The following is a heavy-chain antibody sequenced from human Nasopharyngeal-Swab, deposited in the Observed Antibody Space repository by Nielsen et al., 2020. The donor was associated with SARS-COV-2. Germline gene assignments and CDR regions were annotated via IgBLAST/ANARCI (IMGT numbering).Heavy chain of an antibody. CDR1: GGSISSSSYY. J-gene: IGHJ4*02. V-gene: IGHV4-39*01. Sequence: SATLSLTCTVSGGSISSSSYYWGWIRQPPGKGLERIGSIYYSGSTYYNPSLKSRVTISVDTSKNQFSLKLNSVTAADTAVYYCARLGIAARWGYWGQGTLVTVSS. CDR3: ARLGIAARWGY. D-gene: IGHD6-6*01. CDR2: IYYSGST.